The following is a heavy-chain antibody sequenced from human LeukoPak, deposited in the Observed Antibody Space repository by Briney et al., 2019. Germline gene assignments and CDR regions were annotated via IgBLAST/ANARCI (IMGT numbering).Heavy chain of an antibody. CDR1: GFTFSNYW. J-gene: IGHJ4*02. V-gene: IGHV3-7*01. Sequence: GGSLRLSCAASGFTFSNYWMSWVRQAPGKGLEWVANIKQDGSEKYYVDSVEGRFTISRDNAKNSLYLQMNSLRAEDTAVYYCARERSDLYGSGSYYKRWGQGTLVTVSS. CDR2: IKQDGSEK. D-gene: IGHD3-10*01. CDR3: ARERSDLYGSGSYYKR.